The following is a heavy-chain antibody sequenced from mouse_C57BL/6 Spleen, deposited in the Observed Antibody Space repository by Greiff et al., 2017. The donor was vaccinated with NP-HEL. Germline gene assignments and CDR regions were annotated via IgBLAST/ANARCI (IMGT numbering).Heavy chain of an antibody. J-gene: IGHJ2*01. CDR1: GFTFSSYA. CDR3: ARERLRSSYYFDY. V-gene: IGHV5-4*01. D-gene: IGHD1-1*01. Sequence: EVMLVESGGGLVKPGGSLKLSCAASGFTFSSYAMSWVRQTPEKRLEWVATISDGGSYTYYPDNVKGRFTISRDNAKNNLYLQMSHLKSEDTAMYYCARERLRSSYYFDYWGQGTTLTVSS. CDR2: ISDGGSYT.